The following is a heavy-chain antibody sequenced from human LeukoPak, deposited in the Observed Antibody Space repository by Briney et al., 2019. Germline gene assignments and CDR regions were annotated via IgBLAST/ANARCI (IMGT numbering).Heavy chain of an antibody. CDR2: TYYRSKWYN. V-gene: IGHV6-1*01. CDR1: GDSVSSKSAA. CDR3: ARGEVTYSIAARLDY. Sequence: KPSQTLSLTCAISGDSVSSKSAAWTWIRQSPSRGLEWLGRTYYRSKWYNDYAVSVESRITINPDTSKNQFSLQLNSVTPEDTAVYYCARGEVTYSIAARLDYWGQGTLVTVSS. J-gene: IGHJ4*02. D-gene: IGHD6-6*01.